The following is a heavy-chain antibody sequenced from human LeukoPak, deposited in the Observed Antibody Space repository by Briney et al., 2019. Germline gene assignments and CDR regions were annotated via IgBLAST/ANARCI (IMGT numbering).Heavy chain of an antibody. CDR2: IYYSGST. Sequence: SETLSLTCTVSGGSISSGDYYWSWIRQPPGKGLEWIGYIYYSGSTYYNPSLKSRVTISVDTSKNQFSLKLSSVTAADTAVYYCAREGLSAPSVPHAFDNWGQGTMVTVSS. V-gene: IGHV4-30-4*01. D-gene: IGHD2/OR15-2a*01. CDR1: GGSISSGDYY. CDR3: AREGLSAPSVPHAFDN. J-gene: IGHJ3*02.